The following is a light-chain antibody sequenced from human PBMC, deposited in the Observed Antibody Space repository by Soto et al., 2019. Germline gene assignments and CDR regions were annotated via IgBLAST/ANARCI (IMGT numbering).Light chain of an antibody. J-gene: IGLJ2*01. CDR3: QTWGTGPHVV. Sequence: QSVLTQSPSASASVGASVKLTCTLSSGPSSYAIAWHQQQPEKAPRYLMKLNSDGSHNKGDGIPDRFSGSSSGAEHYLTISNLRSEDEADYYCQTWGTGPHVVFGGGTKVTVL. CDR1: SGPSSYA. CDR2: LNSDGSH. V-gene: IGLV4-69*01.